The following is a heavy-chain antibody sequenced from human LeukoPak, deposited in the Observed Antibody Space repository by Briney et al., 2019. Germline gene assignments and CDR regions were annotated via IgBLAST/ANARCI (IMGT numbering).Heavy chain of an antibody. CDR1: GLTFSDYY. V-gene: IGHV3-11*04. Sequence: GESLRLSCAASGLTFSDYYNSWIRQAPATGLERDAYIGASGAIRYYADDVKGPFTISRNNANNSRFLQLNSLRADDTAGYYRARFARRVNYYYLMDLWAKGTTGTVSS. CDR2: IGASGAIR. CDR3: ARFARRVNYYYLMDL. J-gene: IGHJ6*03.